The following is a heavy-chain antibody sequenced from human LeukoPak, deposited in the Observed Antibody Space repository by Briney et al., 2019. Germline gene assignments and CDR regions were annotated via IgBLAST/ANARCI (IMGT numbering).Heavy chain of an antibody. V-gene: IGHV3-30*18. Sequence: GGSLRLSCAASGFTFSSYGMHWVRQAPGKGLEWVAVISYDGSNKYYADSVKGRFTISRDNSKNTLYLQMNSLRAEDTAVYYCAKLSGSYLDGWDYWGQGTLVTVSS. J-gene: IGHJ4*02. D-gene: IGHD1-26*01. CDR1: GFTFSSYG. CDR2: ISYDGSNK. CDR3: AKLSGSYLDGWDY.